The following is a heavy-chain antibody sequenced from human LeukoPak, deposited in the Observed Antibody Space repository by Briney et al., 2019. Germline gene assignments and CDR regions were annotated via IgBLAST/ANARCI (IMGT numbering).Heavy chain of an antibody. V-gene: IGHV1-3*01. J-gene: IGHJ5*02. CDR3: ARDIDRVFNWFDP. CDR2: INAGNGNT. Sequence: ASVKVSCKASGGTFSSYAISWVRQAPGQRLEWMGWINAGNGNTKYSQKFQGRVTITRDTSASTVYMELSSLRSEDTAVYYCARDIDRVFNWFDPWGQGTLVTVSS. D-gene: IGHD6-13*01. CDR1: GGTFSSYA.